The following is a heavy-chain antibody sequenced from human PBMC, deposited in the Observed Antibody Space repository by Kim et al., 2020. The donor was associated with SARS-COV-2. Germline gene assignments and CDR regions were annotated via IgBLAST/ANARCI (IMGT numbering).Heavy chain of an antibody. Sequence: GGSLRLSCAASGFTFDDYTMHWVRQGPGKGLEWVSLISWNGGSTYYADSVKGRFTISRDNSKNSLYLQMNSLRTEDTALYYCAKDEHDSSGYFVDYWGQGTMVTVSS. CDR2: ISWNGGST. V-gene: IGHV3-43*01. J-gene: IGHJ4*02. D-gene: IGHD3-22*01. CDR1: GFTFDDYT. CDR3: AKDEHDSSGYFVDY.